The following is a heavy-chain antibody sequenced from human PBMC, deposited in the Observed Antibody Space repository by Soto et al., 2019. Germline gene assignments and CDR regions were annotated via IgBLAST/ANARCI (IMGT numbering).Heavy chain of an antibody. CDR2: IYYSGRT. J-gene: IGHJ4*02. CDR3: AREEGLSMDY. CDR1: GGSISSYY. V-gene: IGHV4-59*01. Sequence: QVQLQESGPGLVKPSETLSLTCTVSGGSISSYYWSWIRQPPGKGLEWIGYIYYSGRTNYNPSLKSRLTRSVDTSKNQFSLKLSSVTAADTAVYYCAREEGLSMDYWGQGTVVTVSS. D-gene: IGHD3-3*01.